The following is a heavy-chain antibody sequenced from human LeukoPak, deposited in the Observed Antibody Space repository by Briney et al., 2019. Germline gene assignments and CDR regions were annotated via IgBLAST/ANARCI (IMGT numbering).Heavy chain of an antibody. CDR1: GYTFTGYY. CDR3: ARARVGATPYYFDY. Sequence: ASLKVSCKASGYTFTGYYMHWVRQAPGQGLEWMGWINPNSGGTNYAQKFQGRVTMTRDTSISTAYMELSRLRSDDTAVYYCARARVGATPYYFDYWGQGTLVTVSS. CDR2: INPNSGGT. J-gene: IGHJ4*02. V-gene: IGHV1-2*02. D-gene: IGHD1-26*01.